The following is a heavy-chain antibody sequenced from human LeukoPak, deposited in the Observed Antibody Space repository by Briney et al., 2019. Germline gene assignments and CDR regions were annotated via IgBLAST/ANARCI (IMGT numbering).Heavy chain of an antibody. CDR2: INPNSGGT. V-gene: IGHV1-2*02. J-gene: IGHJ3*02. CDR1: GHIFTAYY. D-gene: IGHD1-1*01. Sequence: ASVKVSCKASGHIFTAYYMFWVRQAPGQGLEWMGWINPNSGGTNLAPNFQGRVTLTRDTSITTAYMELSSLRSDDTAVYYCARENDILRQRHDAFDIWGQGTMVTVSS. CDR3: ARENDILRQRHDAFDI.